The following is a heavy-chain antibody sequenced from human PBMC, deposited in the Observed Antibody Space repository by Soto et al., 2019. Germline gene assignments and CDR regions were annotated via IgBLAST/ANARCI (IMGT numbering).Heavy chain of an antibody. V-gene: IGHV5-10-1*01. CDR3: ARQRSDADSATNFQYYFGS. CDR1: GYSFAGYW. CDR2: IDPSDSQS. D-gene: IGHD2-8*01. Sequence: GESLRIAGKGSGYSFAGYWISWVRQMPGKGLEWMGRIDPSDSQSYYSPSFRGHVSISAAKSINTVFLQWSSLRTSDTEMYSCARQRSDADSATNFQYYFGSWHQGTLVTISS. J-gene: IGHJ4*02.